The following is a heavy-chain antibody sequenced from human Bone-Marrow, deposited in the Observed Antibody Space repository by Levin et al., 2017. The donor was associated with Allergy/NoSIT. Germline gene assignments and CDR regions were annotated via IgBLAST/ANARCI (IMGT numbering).Heavy chain of an antibody. D-gene: IGHD3-22*01. CDR2: IYWDDDN. J-gene: IGHJ1*01. Sequence: SGPTLVKPTQTLTLTCTFSGFSLSTSGVGVGWIRQPPGKALEWRALIYWDDDNRYSPSLRSRLTITKDTSKNQVVLTKTNMGPVETATYYCAKSNRYDSSGSYSAEYCQNWGQGTLVTVS. V-gene: IGHV2-5*02. CDR3: AKSNRYDSSGSYSAEYCQN. CDR1: GFSLSTSGVG.